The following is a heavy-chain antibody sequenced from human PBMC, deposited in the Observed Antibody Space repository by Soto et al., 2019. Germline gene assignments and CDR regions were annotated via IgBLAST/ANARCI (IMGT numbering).Heavy chain of an antibody. Sequence: ALVKVSCKASGYTFTSYGISWVRQAPGQGLEWMGRISAYNGNTNYAQKLQGRVTMTTDTSTSTAYMELRSLRSDDTSVYFCARANDFWSGYLGNAFDIWGQVKRITVSS. J-gene: IGHJ3*02. CDR2: ISAYNGNT. V-gene: IGHV1-18*01. D-gene: IGHD3-3*01. CDR1: GYTFTSYG. CDR3: ARANDFWSGYLGNAFDI.